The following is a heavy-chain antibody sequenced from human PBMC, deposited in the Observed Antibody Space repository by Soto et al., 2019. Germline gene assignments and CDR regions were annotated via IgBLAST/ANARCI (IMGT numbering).Heavy chain of an antibody. V-gene: IGHV3-23*01. D-gene: IGHD3-10*01. CDR1: GFTFSSYA. CDR2: ISGSGGST. CDR3: AKELGGKGSVRDPILYYFDY. Sequence: EVQLLESGGGLVQPGGSLRLSCAASGFTFSSYAMSWVRQAPGKGLEWVSAISGSGGSTYYADSVKGRFTISRDNSKNTLYLQMNSLRAEDTAVYYCAKELGGKGSVRDPILYYFDYWGQGTLVTVSS. J-gene: IGHJ4*02.